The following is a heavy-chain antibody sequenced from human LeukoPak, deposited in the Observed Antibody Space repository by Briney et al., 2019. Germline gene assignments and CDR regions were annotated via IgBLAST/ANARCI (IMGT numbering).Heavy chain of an antibody. Sequence: GESLKISCKVSGYSFTSYWIGWVRQMPGKGLEYMGIIYPGDSETRYSPSFKGQVTISADKSISTAYLQWSSLKDSDTALYYCARHVGVTTEFDYWGQGTLVTVSS. D-gene: IGHD3-3*01. CDR1: GYSFTSYW. J-gene: IGHJ4*02. CDR3: ARHVGVTTEFDY. V-gene: IGHV5-51*01. CDR2: IYPGDSET.